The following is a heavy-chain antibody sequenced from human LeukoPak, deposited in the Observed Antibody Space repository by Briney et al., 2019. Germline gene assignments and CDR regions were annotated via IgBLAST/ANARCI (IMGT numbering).Heavy chain of an antibody. CDR3: ARDRSSSWPSYYYYGMDV. Sequence: PGGSLRLSCAASGFTFSSYSMNWVRQAPGKGLEWVSYISSSSSTIYYADSVKGRFTISRDNAKNSLYLQMNSLRAEDTAVYYCARDRSSSWPSYYYYGMDVWGQGTTVTVSS. CDR1: GFTFSSYS. J-gene: IGHJ6*02. CDR2: ISSSSSTI. V-gene: IGHV3-48*01. D-gene: IGHD6-13*01.